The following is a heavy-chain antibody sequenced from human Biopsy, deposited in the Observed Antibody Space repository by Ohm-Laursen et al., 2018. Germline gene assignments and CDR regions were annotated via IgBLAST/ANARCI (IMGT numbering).Heavy chain of an antibody. CDR2: IDWDDDK. CDR1: GFSLSSTGMR. CDR3: ARTRAHNFGALEF. Sequence: PTQTLTLTSSFSGFSLSSTGMRISWVRQPPGKALECLGRIDWDDDKFYSPSLETRLSLSKDTTTNQVVLTLTDVDPEDTATYYCARTRAHNFGALEFWGQGSLVTVSS. D-gene: IGHD1-1*01. V-gene: IGHV2-70*04. J-gene: IGHJ4*01.